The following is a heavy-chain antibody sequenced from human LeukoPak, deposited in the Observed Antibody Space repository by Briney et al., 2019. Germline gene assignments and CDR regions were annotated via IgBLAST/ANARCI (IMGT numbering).Heavy chain of an antibody. J-gene: IGHJ5*02. CDR2: ISAYNGNT. D-gene: IGHD2-2*01. V-gene: IGHV1-18*01. Sequence: ASVKVSCKASGYTFTSYGISWVRQAPGQGLEWMGWISAYNGNTNYAQKLQGRVTMTTDTSTSTAFMELRGLRSDDTAVYYCAREQTCLSSTSCYHVDWFDPWGQGTLVTVSS. CDR3: AREQTCLSSTSCYHVDWFDP. CDR1: GYTFTSYG.